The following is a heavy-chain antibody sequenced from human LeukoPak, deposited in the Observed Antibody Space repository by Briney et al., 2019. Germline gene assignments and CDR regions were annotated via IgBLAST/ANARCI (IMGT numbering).Heavy chain of an antibody. J-gene: IGHJ4*02. Sequence: GGSLRLSCAASGFTFTNYALSWVRQAPGKGLEWVSAISGIGNAILYADSVKGRFTISRDSSKNTLSLQMASLRAEDTAVYYCARHLATSGSYPLDYWGQGALVTVSS. CDR2: ISGIGNAI. V-gene: IGHV3-23*01. CDR3: ARHLATSGSYPLDY. CDR1: GFTFTNYA. D-gene: IGHD2-15*01.